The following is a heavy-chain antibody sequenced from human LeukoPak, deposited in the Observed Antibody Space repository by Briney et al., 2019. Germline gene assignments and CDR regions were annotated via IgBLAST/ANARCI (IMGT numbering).Heavy chain of an antibody. D-gene: IGHD2-21*02. CDR3: ARAYCVGDCTVLHIYFDN. CDR2: IYYSGST. CDR1: GGSISSSPYY. V-gene: IGHV4-39*01. Sequence: SETLSLTCTVSGGSISSSPYYWGWIGQPPEKGLEWIGTIYYSGSTYYNPSLKSRVTISVDTSKNQFSLKLRSVMAADTAVYYCARAYCVGDCTVLHIYFDNWGQGTLVTVSS. J-gene: IGHJ4*02.